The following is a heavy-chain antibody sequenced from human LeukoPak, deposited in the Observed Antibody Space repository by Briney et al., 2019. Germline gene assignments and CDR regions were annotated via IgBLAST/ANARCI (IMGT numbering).Heavy chain of an antibody. Sequence: SETLSLTCAVYGGSFSGYYWSWIRQSPGKGLEWIGEINQSGSTNHNPSIKSRVTISVDPSKNQFSLKVSSVTAADTAVYYCARGYGSGFAYWGQGTLVTVSS. D-gene: IGHD3-10*01. CDR3: ARGYGSGFAY. J-gene: IGHJ4*02. V-gene: IGHV4-34*01. CDR1: GGSFSGYY. CDR2: INQSGST.